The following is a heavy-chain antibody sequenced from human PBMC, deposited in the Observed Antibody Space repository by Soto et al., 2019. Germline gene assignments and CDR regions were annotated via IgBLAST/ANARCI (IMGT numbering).Heavy chain of an antibody. CDR1: GFTFSGSA. Sequence: GGSLRLSCAASGFTFSGSAMHWVRQASGKGLEWVGRIRSKANSYATAYAASVKGRFTISRDDSKNTAYLQMNSLKTEDTAVYYCTRFQPGIAVAGTGDYYYGMDVWGQGTTVTVSS. CDR3: TRFQPGIAVAGTGDYYYGMDV. D-gene: IGHD6-19*01. J-gene: IGHJ6*02. V-gene: IGHV3-73*01. CDR2: IRSKANSYAT.